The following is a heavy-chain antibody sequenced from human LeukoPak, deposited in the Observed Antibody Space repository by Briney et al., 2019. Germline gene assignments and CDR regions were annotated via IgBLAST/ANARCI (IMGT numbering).Heavy chain of an antibody. J-gene: IGHJ4*02. CDR2: INPNSGGT. CDR3: ARSLWPMVRGVIMGTCLDY. Sequence: GASVKVSCKASGYTFTSYDINWVRQATGQGLEWMGWINPNSGGTNYAQKFQGRVTMTRDTSISTAYMELSRLRSDDTAVYYCARSLWPMVRGVIMGTCLDYWGQGTLVTVSS. CDR1: GYTFTSYD. D-gene: IGHD3-10*01. V-gene: IGHV1-2*02.